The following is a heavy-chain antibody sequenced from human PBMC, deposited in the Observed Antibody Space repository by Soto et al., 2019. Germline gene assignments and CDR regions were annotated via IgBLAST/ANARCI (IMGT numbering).Heavy chain of an antibody. CDR3: ARLRRGYDFCRGFDS. V-gene: IGHV4-4*02. Sequence: QVQLQESGPGLVKPSGTLSLTCAVSGASIYSSYWWSWVRQPPGKGLEWIGEIYHSGSTNYNPSLNGRATISVDKSENQFSLKLSSVTAADTAIYPCARLRRGYDFCRGFDSWGQGTLVTVSS. D-gene: IGHD3-3*01. CDR2: IYHSGST. CDR1: GASIYSSYW. J-gene: IGHJ4*02.